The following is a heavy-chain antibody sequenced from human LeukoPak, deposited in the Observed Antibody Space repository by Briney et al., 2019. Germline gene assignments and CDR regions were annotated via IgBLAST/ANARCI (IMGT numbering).Heavy chain of an antibody. Sequence: ASVKVSCKASGYTFTSYGISWVRQAPGQGLEWMGWINTNTGNPTYAQGFTGRFVFSLDTSVSTAYLQISSLKAEDTAVYYCARTGDILTGYYIYFDYWGQGTLVTVSS. V-gene: IGHV7-4-1*02. J-gene: IGHJ4*02. CDR3: ARTGDILTGYYIYFDY. D-gene: IGHD3-9*01. CDR1: GYTFTSYG. CDR2: INTNTGNP.